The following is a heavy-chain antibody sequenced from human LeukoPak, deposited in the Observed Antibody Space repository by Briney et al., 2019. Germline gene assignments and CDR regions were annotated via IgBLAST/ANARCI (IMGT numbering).Heavy chain of an antibody. Sequence: SETQSLTCAVSGGSITTTDFDWAWIRQPPGQGFEWIATISSSGKAYYYPSLMSRVTISVDTSKNQFSLDVTSVTAADTGLFYCARFKGGTGFDYWGRGILVIVS. J-gene: IGHJ4*02. CDR3: ARFKGGTGFDY. V-gene: IGHV4-39*01. CDR1: GGSITTTDFD. CDR2: ISSSGKA. D-gene: IGHD1-26*01.